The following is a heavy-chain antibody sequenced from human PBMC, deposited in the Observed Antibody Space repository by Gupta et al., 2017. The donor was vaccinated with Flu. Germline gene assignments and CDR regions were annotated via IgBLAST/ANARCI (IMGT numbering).Heavy chain of an antibody. CDR2: INHSESN. CDR3: ARGRSILELRSRKLGGGKGNCFDP. V-gene: IGHV4-34*01. J-gene: IGHJ5*02. Sequence: RPGKGVEWLGRINHSESNTDSQSLKSRVTISVDTSKNQFSLELSSVTAADTAVYYGARGRSILELRSRKLGGGKGNCFDPWGQGTLVTISS. D-gene: IGHD1-7*01.